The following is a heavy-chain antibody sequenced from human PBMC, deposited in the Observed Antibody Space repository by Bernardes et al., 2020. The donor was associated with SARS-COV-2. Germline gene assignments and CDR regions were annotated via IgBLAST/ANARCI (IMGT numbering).Heavy chain of an antibody. Sequence: RQSLTLSCTASVFTFWGVCSAHVRQSPGKGLEWLVLIISKRDTGSADYAPPVEGRFTISRDDSKNMLYLQMSSLKTEDTAVYYCTSTFYYDSSGDHWGQGTLVTVSS. V-gene: IGHV3-15*01. J-gene: IGHJ4*02. CDR1: VFTFWGVC. CDR2: IISKRDTGSA. CDR3: TSTFYYDSSGDH. D-gene: IGHD3-22*01.